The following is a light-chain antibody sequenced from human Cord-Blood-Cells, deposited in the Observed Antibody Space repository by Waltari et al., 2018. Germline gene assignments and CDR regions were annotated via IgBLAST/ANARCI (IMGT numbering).Light chain of an antibody. CDR3: CSYAGSSTLV. V-gene: IGLV2-23*01. CDR2: EGS. J-gene: IGLJ3*02. CDR1: SSDVGSYNL. Sequence: QSALTQPDSVSGPPGQSITISCTGTSSDVGSYNLVSWYQQHPGKAPKLMIYEGSKRPSGVSNRFSGSKSGNTASLTISGLQAEDEADYYCCSYAGSSTLVFGGGTKLTVL.